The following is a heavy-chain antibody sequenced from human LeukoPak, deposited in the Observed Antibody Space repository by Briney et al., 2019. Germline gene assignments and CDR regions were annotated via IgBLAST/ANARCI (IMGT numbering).Heavy chain of an antibody. Sequence: GGSLRLSCAASGFTFSRYRMHWVRQAPGKGLVRVSRINSDGSSTINADSVKGRFTISRDNAKNTLYLQMNSLRVEDTAVYFCARGGSPPEALGDAFDIWGQGTMVTVSS. V-gene: IGHV3-74*01. D-gene: IGHD1-26*01. J-gene: IGHJ3*02. CDR2: INSDGSST. CDR1: GFTFSRYR. CDR3: ARGGSPPEALGDAFDI.